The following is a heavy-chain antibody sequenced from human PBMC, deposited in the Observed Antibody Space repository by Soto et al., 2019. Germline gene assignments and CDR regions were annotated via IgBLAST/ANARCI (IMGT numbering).Heavy chain of an antibody. Sequence: QVQLVESGGGVVQPGRSLRLSCAASGFTFSSYGMHWVRQAPGKGLEWVAVISYDGSNKYYADSVKGRFTISRDNSKNTLYLQMNSLRAEDTVVYYCAKDIVVGVVGFSFYIWGQLTMVTVSS. V-gene: IGHV3-30*18. J-gene: IGHJ3*02. D-gene: IGHD2-15*01. CDR1: GFTFSSYG. CDR3: AKDIVVGVVGFSFYI. CDR2: ISYDGSNK.